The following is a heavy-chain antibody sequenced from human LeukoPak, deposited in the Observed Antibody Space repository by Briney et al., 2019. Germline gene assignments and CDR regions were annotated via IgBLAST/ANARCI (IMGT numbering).Heavy chain of an antibody. J-gene: IGHJ4*02. Sequence: GGSLRLSCAVSGFSVNDNYMSWVRQAPGKGLQWVSVMFPDGRSYYADSVKGRFTISRDLARNTLLLQMHSLRADDTAVHYCARTNPVYGDYDYWGQGTLVTVSS. V-gene: IGHV3-53*01. CDR3: ARTNPVYGDYDY. CDR2: MFPDGRS. D-gene: IGHD4/OR15-4a*01. CDR1: GFSVNDNY.